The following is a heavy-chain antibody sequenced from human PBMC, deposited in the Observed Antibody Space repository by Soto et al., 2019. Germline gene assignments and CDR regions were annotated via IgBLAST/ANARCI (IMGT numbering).Heavy chain of an antibody. D-gene: IGHD4-17*01. CDR1: GFTFRSDA. CDR2: ITGSDSGGT. V-gene: IGHV3-23*01. J-gene: IGHJ4*02. CDR3: VKNPAHYGDSFFDH. Sequence: GGSLRLSCAVSGFTFRSDAMSWVRQAPGKGLEWVAVITGSDSGGTFAYADSVRGRFTISRDNSQNTLYLQMTSLRADDTAVYYCVKNPAHYGDSFFDHWGQGTLVTVSS.